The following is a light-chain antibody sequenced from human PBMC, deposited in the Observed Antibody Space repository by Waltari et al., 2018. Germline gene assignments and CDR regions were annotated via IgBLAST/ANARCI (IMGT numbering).Light chain of an antibody. J-gene: IGKJ4*01. CDR1: QSISKW. CDR2: KAS. Sequence: DIQMTQSPSTLSASVGDRVIFSCRASQSISKWLAWYQQKPGKAPKLLIYKASTLESVFPSRFSGSGSGTEFTLTISSLQPEDFATYYCQQYNSYSLLSFGGGTKVEIK. V-gene: IGKV1-5*03. CDR3: QQYNSYSLLS.